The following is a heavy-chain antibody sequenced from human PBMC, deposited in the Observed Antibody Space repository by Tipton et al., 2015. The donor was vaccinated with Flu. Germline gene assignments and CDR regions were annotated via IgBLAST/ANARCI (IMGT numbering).Heavy chain of an antibody. V-gene: IGHV4-31*03. CDR2: IYYSGST. CDR3: ACHIPNYYDSSGYYYESHAFDI. CDR1: GGSISSGGYY. D-gene: IGHD3-22*01. J-gene: IGHJ3*02. Sequence: TLSLTCTVSGGSISSGGYYWSWIRQHPGKGLEWIGYIYYSGSTYYNPSLKSRVTISVDTSKNQFSLKLSSVTAADTAVYYCACHIPNYYDSSGYYYESHAFDIWGQGTMVTVSS.